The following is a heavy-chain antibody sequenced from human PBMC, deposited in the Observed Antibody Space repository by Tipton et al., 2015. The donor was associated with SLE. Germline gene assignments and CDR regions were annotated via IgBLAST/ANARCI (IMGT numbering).Heavy chain of an antibody. J-gene: IGHJ4*02. CDR1: GGSISSSSYY. D-gene: IGHD1-1*01. Sequence: LRLSCTVSGGSISSSSYYWGWIRQPPGKGLEWIGSIYYSGSTYYNPSLKSRVTISVDTSKNQFSLKLSSVTAADTAVYYCARGVLRPFDYWGQGTLVTVSS. CDR2: IYYSGST. V-gene: IGHV4-39*07. CDR3: ARGVLRPFDY.